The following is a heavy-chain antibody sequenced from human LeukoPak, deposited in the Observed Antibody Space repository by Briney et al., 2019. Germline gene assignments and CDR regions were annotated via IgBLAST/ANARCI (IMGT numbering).Heavy chain of an antibody. V-gene: IGHV4-34*01. D-gene: IGHD3-22*01. CDR1: GGSFSGYY. Sequence: SETLSLTCAVYGGSFSGYYWSWIRQPPGKGLEWIGEINHSGSTNYNPSLKSRVTISVDTSKNQFSLKLSSVTAADTAVYYCAREDSSGYYSISAFDIWGQGTMVTVSS. J-gene: IGHJ3*02. CDR3: AREDSSGYYSISAFDI. CDR2: INHSGST.